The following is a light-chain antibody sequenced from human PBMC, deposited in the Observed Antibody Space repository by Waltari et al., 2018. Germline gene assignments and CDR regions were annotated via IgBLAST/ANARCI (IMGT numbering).Light chain of an antibody. J-gene: IGKJ1*01. V-gene: IGKV4-1*01. CDR2: WAS. CDR1: QSVLYSSNNKNY. CDR3: QQYYSTPWT. Sequence: IVMTQSPDPLAVSLGERAPINCKSSQSVLYSSNNKNYLAWYQQKPGQPPKLLIYWASTRESGVPDRFSGSGSGTEFTLTIASLQAEDVAVYYCQQYYSTPWTFGQGTKVEIK.